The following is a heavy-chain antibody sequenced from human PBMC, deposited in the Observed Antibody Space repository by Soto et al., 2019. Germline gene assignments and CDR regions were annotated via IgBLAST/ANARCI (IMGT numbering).Heavy chain of an antibody. J-gene: IGHJ6*03. CDR1: GGSISSYY. CDR2: IYYSGST. CDR3: ARMDSWSEYSYYYYYYMDV. Sequence: PSETLSLTCTVSGGSISSYYWSWIRQPPGKGLEWIGYIYYSGSTNYNPSLKSRVTISVDTSKNQFSLKLSSVTAADTAVYYCARMDSWSEYSYYYYYYMDVWGKGTTVTVSS. D-gene: IGHD6-13*01. V-gene: IGHV4-59*08.